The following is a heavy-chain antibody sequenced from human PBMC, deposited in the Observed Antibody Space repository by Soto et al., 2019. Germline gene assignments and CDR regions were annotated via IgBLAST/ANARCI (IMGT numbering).Heavy chain of an antibody. J-gene: IGHJ4*02. D-gene: IGHD6-6*01. CDR3: AIVNKYRSSWYHFNY. Sequence: ASVKVSCKASGYTFTSYPMHWVRHAPGQRLEWMGWINAGNGNTKYPQKFQGRVTITRDTSASTAYMELCSVRSEETAVHYCAIVNKYRSSWYHFNYWDQGVLVTLSS. CDR2: INAGNGNT. V-gene: IGHV1-3*01. CDR1: GYTFTSYP.